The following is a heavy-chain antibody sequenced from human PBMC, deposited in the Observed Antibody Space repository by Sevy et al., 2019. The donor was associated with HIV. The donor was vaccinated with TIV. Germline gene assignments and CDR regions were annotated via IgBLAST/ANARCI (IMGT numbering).Heavy chain of an antibody. CDR2: IHYSGST. J-gene: IGHJ4*02. CDR1: GDSISSYY. D-gene: IGHD6-6*01. V-gene: IGHV4-59*01. CDR3: ARASGQSTSSRYFDF. Sequence: SETLSLTCTVSGDSISSYYWSWMRQPPGKGLEWIGYIHYSGSTNYNPSLKSPVTISVDTSKSQFSLNLNSVTAADTAVYFCARASGQSTSSRYFDFWGQGTLVTVSS.